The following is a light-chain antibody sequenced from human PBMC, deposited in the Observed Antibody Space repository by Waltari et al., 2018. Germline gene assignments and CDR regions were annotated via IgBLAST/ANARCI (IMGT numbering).Light chain of an antibody. CDR1: ETISSY. Sequence: DIQMTQSPSSLSASVGDRVTITCRANETISSYLAWYQQKPGKVPKLLIYAASSLESGVPSRFSGSGSGTEFTLTICSLQPEDFATYYCQQHNSHPLTFGGGTKVEIK. CDR2: AAS. J-gene: IGKJ4*01. CDR3: QQHNSHPLT. V-gene: IGKV1-17*03.